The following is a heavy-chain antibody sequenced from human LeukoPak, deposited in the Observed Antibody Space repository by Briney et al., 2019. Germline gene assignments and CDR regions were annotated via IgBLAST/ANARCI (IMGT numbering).Heavy chain of an antibody. Sequence: GGSLRLSCAASGFTFSAYSINWVRQAPGKGLEWVAVISYDGSNKYYADSVKGRFTISRDNSKNTLYLQMNSLRAEDTAVYYCAKAAFGELLTIDYWGQGTLVTVSS. CDR3: AKAAFGELLTIDY. V-gene: IGHV3-30*18. J-gene: IGHJ4*02. CDR1: GFTFSAYS. CDR2: ISYDGSNK. D-gene: IGHD3-10*01.